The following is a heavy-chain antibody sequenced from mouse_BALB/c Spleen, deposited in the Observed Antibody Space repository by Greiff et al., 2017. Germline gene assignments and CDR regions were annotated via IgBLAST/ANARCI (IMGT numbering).Heavy chain of an antibody. CDR2: IWAGGST. D-gene: IGHD1-1*01. J-gene: IGHJ2*01. CDR1: GISLTSYG. CDR3: AREAYYYGSSYGYFDY. Sequence: VKLKESGPGLVAPSQSLSITCTVSGISLTSYGVHWVRQPPGKGLEWLGVIWAGGSTNYNSALMSRLSISKDNSKSQVFLKMNSLQTDDTAMYYCAREAYYYGSSYGYFDYWGQGTTLTVSS. V-gene: IGHV2-9*02.